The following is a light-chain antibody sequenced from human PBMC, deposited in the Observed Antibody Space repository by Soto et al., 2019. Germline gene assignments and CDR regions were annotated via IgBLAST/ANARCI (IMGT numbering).Light chain of an antibody. J-gene: IGKJ3*01. V-gene: IGKV3-15*01. Sequence: EIVLTQSPGTLSLAPGERATLSCRASQSVSSTSLAWYQQKPGQAPRLLIYETSIRAPGIPARFSGSGSGTEFTLTISSLQSEDFAVYHCQQYNNWPPFTFGPGTKVDIK. CDR1: QSVSST. CDR2: ETS. CDR3: QQYNNWPPFT.